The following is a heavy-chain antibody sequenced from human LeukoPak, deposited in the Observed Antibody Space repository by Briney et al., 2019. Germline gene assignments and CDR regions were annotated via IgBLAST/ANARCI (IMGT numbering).Heavy chain of an antibody. Sequence: SETLSLTCTVSGGSISSGGYYWSWIRQPPGKGLEWIGYIYHSGSTYYNPSLKSRVTISVDRSKNQFSLKLSSVTAADTAVYYCAKDRGPSCLYYYMDVWGKGTTVTVSS. D-gene: IGHD2-2*01. V-gene: IGHV4-30-2*01. CDR3: AKDRGPSCLYYYMDV. CDR1: GGSISSGGYY. J-gene: IGHJ6*03. CDR2: IYHSGST.